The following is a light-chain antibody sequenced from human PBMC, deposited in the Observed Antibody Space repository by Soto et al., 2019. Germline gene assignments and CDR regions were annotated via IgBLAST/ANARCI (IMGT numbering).Light chain of an antibody. CDR2: EGS. CDR3: CSYADSSTYVV. V-gene: IGLV2-23*01. Sequence: QSALTQPASVSGSPGQSITISCTGTSSDVGSYNLVSWYQQHPGKAPNLMIYEGSKRPSGVSNRFSGSKSGNTASLTISGLQAEDEADYYCCSYADSSTYVVFGGGTKLTVL. CDR1: SSDVGSYNL. J-gene: IGLJ2*01.